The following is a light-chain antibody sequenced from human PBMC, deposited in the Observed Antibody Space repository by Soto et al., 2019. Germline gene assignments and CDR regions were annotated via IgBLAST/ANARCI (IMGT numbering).Light chain of an antibody. CDR1: QSVSTN. CDR2: GAS. Sequence: EVVMTQSPATLSVSPGERATLSCRASQSVSTNLGWYQQKPGQAPRLLIYGASTRATGIPARFSGSGSGTEFTSATRGLQAKDGLGYYCQQYNNWPPWTVGQGTKVESK. J-gene: IGKJ1*01. CDR3: QQYNNWPPWT. V-gene: IGKV3-15*01.